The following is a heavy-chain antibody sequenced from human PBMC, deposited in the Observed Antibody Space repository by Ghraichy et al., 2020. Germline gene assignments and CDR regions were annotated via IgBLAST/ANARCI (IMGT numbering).Heavy chain of an antibody. D-gene: IGHD1-14*01. CDR2: ISGSGGST. CDR3: AKHGNHPLYYYYGMDV. V-gene: IGHV3-23*01. CDR1: GFTFSSYA. J-gene: IGHJ6*02. Sequence: GGSLRLSCAASGFTFSSYAMSWVRQAPGKGLEWVSAISGSGGSTYYADSVKGRFTISRDNSKNTLYLQMNSLRAEDTAVYYCAKHGNHPLYYYYGMDVWGQGTTVTVSS.